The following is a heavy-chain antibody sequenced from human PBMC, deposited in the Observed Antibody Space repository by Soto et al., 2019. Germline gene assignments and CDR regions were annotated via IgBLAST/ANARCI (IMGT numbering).Heavy chain of an antibody. CDR3: ATFGPDIVVVVAATEYFQH. J-gene: IGHJ1*01. Sequence: QAQLVQSGAEVKKPGASVKVSCKVSGYTLTELSMHWVRQAPGKGLEWMGGFDPEDGETIYAQKFQGRVTMTEDTSTDSAYMELSSLRSEDTDVYYCATFGPDIVVVVAATEYFQHWGLGTLVTVSS. V-gene: IGHV1-24*01. CDR2: FDPEDGET. D-gene: IGHD2-15*01. CDR1: GYTLTELS.